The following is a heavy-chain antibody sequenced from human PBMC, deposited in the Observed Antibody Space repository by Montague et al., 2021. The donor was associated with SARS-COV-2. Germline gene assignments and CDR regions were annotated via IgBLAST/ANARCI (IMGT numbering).Heavy chain of an antibody. CDR3: ARGIGYSQFDC. D-gene: IGHD2-15*01. CDR1: GYTFTGYY. CDR2: INPNSGDT. V-gene: IGHV1-2*02. J-gene: IGHJ4*02. Sequence: LVKVSFKASGYTFTGYYMHWVRQAPGQGLEWMGWINPNSGDTNYAQKFQGRVTMTRDTSISTAYMDLSRLRSDDTAVYHCARGIGYSQFDCWGQGTLVTVSS.